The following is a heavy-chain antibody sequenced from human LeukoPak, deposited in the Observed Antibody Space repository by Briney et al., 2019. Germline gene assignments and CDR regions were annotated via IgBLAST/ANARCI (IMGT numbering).Heavy chain of an antibody. D-gene: IGHD3-3*02. J-gene: IGHJ5*02. CDR3: ARLQSDSHSTFDP. Sequence: GESLKISCKTSGYNFTNYWLGWVRQMPGKGLEWMGIIHPDDSDTRHSPSFEGQVTFSADKSTSTAYLQWGSLRASDTAMYYCARLQSDSHSTFDPWGQGTLVTVSS. CDR2: IHPDDSDT. CDR1: GYNFTNYW. V-gene: IGHV5-51*01.